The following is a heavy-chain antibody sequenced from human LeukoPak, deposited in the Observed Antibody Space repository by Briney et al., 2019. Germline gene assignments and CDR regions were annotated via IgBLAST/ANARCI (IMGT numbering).Heavy chain of an antibody. V-gene: IGHV4-4*07. J-gene: IGHJ4*02. CDR3: ARDMTGIKEWLQDFGTDY. CDR1: GGSISSYY. Sequence: SETLSLTCTVSGGSISSYYWSWIRQPAGKGLEWIGRIYTSGSTNYNPSLKSRVTMSVDTSKNQFSLKLSSVTAADTAVYYCARDMTGIKEWLQDFGTDYWGQGTLVTVSS. CDR2: IYTSGST. D-gene: IGHD3-3*01.